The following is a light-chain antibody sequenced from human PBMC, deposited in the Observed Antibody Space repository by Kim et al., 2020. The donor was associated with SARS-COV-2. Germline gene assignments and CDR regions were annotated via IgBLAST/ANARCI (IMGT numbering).Light chain of an antibody. CDR3: AVWDDSLNGWK. V-gene: IGLV1-44*01. J-gene: IGLJ2*01. CDR2: SDK. CDR1: SSNIGRNT. Sequence: GQKVTISCYGSSSNIGRNTVKWYQQLPGTAPKLLIYSDKQRPSGVPDRFSGSKSGTSASLAISGLQSEDEAGYYCAVWDDSLNGWKFGGGTQLTVL.